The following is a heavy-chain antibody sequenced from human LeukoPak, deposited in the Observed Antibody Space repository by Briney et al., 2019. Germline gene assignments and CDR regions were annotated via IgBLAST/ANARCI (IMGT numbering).Heavy chain of an antibody. CDR3: ARDARIAAAGTLDY. CDR2: ISSSRSHI. Sequence: PGGSLRLSCAASGFTFNSYSMNWVRQAPGKGLEWVSFISSSRSHIYYADSVKGRFTISRDNAKNSLYLQMNSLRAEDTAVYYCARDARIAAAGTLDYWGQGTLVTVSS. J-gene: IGHJ4*02. D-gene: IGHD6-13*01. CDR1: GFTFNSYS. V-gene: IGHV3-21*01.